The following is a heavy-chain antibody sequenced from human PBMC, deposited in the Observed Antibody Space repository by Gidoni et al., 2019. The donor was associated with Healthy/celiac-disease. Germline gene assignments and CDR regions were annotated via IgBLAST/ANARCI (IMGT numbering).Heavy chain of an antibody. J-gene: IGHJ6*02. V-gene: IGHV5-51*01. CDR3: ASPSSPRGYYYGMDV. Sequence: EVQLVQSGAEVQKPGESLKISCKGSGYSFTSYWIGWVRQMPGKGLEWMGIIYPGDSDTRYSPSFQGQVTISADKSISTAYLQWSSLKASDTAMYYCASPSSPRGYYYGMDVWGQGTTVTVSS. CDR2: IYPGDSDT. CDR1: GYSFTSYW.